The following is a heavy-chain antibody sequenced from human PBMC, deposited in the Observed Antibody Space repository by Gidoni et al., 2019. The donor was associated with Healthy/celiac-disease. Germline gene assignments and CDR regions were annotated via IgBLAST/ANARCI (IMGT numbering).Heavy chain of an antibody. CDR3: ARSYSGSYVYFDY. Sequence: YGGSTNYNPSLKSRVTISVDTSKNQFSLKLSSVTAADTAVYYCARSYSGSYVYFDYWGQGTLVTVSS. V-gene: IGHV4-59*01. D-gene: IGHD1-26*01. J-gene: IGHJ4*02. CDR2: YGGST.